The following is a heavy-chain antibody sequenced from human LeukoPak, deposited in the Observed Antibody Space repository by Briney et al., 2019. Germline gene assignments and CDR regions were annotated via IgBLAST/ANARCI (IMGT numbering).Heavy chain of an antibody. CDR3: ARDAFVYCSSTSCPQGFDH. CDR2: IYYSGST. D-gene: IGHD2-2*01. V-gene: IGHV4-39*07. Sequence: SETLSLTCTVSGGSISSSSYYWGWIRQPPGKGLEWIGSIYYSGSTYYNPSLKSRVTISVDTSKNQFSLKLSSVTAADTAVYYCARDAFVYCSSTSCPQGFDHWGQGTLVTVSS. CDR1: GGSISSSSYY. J-gene: IGHJ4*02.